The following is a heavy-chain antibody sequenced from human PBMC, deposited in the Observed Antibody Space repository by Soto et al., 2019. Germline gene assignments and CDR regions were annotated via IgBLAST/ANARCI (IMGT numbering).Heavy chain of an antibody. CDR3: ARHGPYCSGGSYYSANYYDYKDV. CDR1: GYSFTSYW. D-gene: IGHD2-15*01. J-gene: IGHJ6*03. V-gene: IGHV5-51*01. Sequence: GESLKISCNGSGYSFTSYWIGWVRQMPGKGLEWMGIIYPGDSDTRYSPSFQGQVTISADKSISTAYLQWSSLKASDTAMYYCARHGPYCSGGSYYSANYYDYKDVWRKGTTDPVSS. CDR2: IYPGDSDT.